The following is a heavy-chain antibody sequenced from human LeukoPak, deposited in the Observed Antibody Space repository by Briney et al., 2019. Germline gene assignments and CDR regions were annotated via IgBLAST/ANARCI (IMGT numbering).Heavy chain of an antibody. J-gene: IGHJ3*02. CDR3: ARDLGVGATSAFDI. D-gene: IGHD1-26*01. CDR2: IYTSGST. V-gene: IGHV4-4*07. CDR1: GGSISSYY. Sequence: PSETLSLTCTVSGGSISSYYWSWIRQPAGKGLEWIGRIYTSGSTNYNPSLKSRVTMSVDTSKNQSSLKLSSVTAADTAVYYCARDLGVGATSAFDIWGQGTMVTVSS.